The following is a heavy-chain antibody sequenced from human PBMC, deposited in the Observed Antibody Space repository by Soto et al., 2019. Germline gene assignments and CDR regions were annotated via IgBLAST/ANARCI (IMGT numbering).Heavy chain of an antibody. J-gene: IGHJ4*02. CDR2: IIPVFDTP. D-gene: IGHD3-10*01. CDR1: GGLFSSYA. CDR3: ARGDSPYVWFSEF. Sequence: QAQLVQSGAEVKKPGSSVKVSCKDSGGLFSSYAISWVRQAPGQGLEWMGGIIPVFDTPYYAQKFQGRVTITADESTNTAYLELSSLRSDDTAMYYCARGDSPYVWFSEFWGQGSRVTFSS. V-gene: IGHV1-69*01.